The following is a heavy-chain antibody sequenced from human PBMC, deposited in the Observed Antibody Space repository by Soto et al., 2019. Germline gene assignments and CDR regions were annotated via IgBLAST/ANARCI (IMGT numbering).Heavy chain of an antibody. CDR1: GGSLSGYY. J-gene: IGHJ4*02. V-gene: IGHV4-34*01. D-gene: IGHD5-12*01. CDR3: ARGQEGVVATH. Sequence: QVQLQQWRAGLLKPSETLSLNCAVTGGSLSGYYWSWIRQPPGKGLEWIGEVKDGGHTNYSPSLRGRVTISSDTSNNQFSLRLNFVTAADTGVYYCARGQEGVVATHWDQGSLVTVSS. CDR2: VKDGGHT.